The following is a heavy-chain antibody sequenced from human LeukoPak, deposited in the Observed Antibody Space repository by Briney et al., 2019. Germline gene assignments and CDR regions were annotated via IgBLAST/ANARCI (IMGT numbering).Heavy chain of an antibody. CDR2: IYHTGST. D-gene: IGHD3-10*01. CDR1: GYSITSGYY. J-gene: IGHJ4*02. CDR3: AGFTFFRGVITFDY. Sequence: SETLSLTCTVSGYSITSGYYWGWFRQPPGKGLEWIASIYHTGSTYYNPSLKSRVTISVDTSKNHFSLKLSSVTAADTAVYSCAGFTFFRGVITFDYWGQGTVVTVSS. V-gene: IGHV4-38-2*02.